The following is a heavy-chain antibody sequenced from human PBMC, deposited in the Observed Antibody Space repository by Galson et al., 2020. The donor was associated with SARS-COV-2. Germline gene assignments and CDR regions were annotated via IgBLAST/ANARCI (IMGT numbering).Heavy chain of an antibody. CDR3: ATYGSGRFDY. J-gene: IGHJ4*02. V-gene: IGHV3-21*01. CDR1: GFTFNDYI. Sequence: NSGGSLRLSCAASGFTFNDYIMNWVRQAPGKGLEWVSSISANNRYIFYADSVRGRFTISRDNAENSVSLQMNSLRAEDTAVYYCATYGSGRFDYWGQGTLVAVSS. D-gene: IGHD3-10*01. CDR2: ISANNRYI.